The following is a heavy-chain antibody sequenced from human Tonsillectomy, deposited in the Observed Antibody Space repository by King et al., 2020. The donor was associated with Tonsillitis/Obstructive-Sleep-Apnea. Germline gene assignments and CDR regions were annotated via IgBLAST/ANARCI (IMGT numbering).Heavy chain of an antibody. Sequence: VQLVESGGGLVKPGGSLRLSCAASGFTFSDYYMSWIRQAPGKGLEWVSKISSGSTLYYTDSVKGRFTISRDNAKNSLYLQINSLRAGDTAVYYCARVDRIPGRPLGYHYYYYMDVWGKGTTVTVSS. J-gene: IGHJ6*03. D-gene: IGHD6-6*01. CDR1: GFTFSDYY. V-gene: IGHV3-11*01. CDR3: ARVDRIPGRPLGYHYYYYMDV. CDR2: ISSGSTL.